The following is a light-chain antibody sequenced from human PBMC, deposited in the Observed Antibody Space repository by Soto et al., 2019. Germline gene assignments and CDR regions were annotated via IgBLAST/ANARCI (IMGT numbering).Light chain of an antibody. CDR3: ISYAGSNNLV. V-gene: IGLV2-8*01. Sequence: QSVLTQPPSASGSPGQSVTISCTGTSSDVGGYNYVSWYQQHPGKAPKLMIYEVSKRPSGVPDRFSGSKSGNTASMTVSGLQAEYEADYYCISYAGSNNLVFGGGTQLTVL. CDR1: SSDVGGYNY. CDR2: EVS. J-gene: IGLJ2*01.